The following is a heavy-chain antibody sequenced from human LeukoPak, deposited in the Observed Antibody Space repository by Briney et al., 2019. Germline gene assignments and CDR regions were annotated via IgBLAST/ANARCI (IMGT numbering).Heavy chain of an antibody. Sequence: GGSLRLSCAASGFTFSTNSMNWVRQAPGKGLEWVSYITSSSSIINYADSVKGRFTISRDTSNNTLFLQMNSLRAEDTALYFCARRLSLRFDAFAVWGPGTVVTVSS. V-gene: IGHV3-48*01. CDR3: ARRLSLRFDAFAV. CDR2: ITSSSSII. CDR1: GFTFSTNS. D-gene: IGHD3-3*01. J-gene: IGHJ3*01.